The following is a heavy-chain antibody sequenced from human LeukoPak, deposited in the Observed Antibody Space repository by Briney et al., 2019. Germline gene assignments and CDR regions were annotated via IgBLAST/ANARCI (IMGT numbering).Heavy chain of an antibody. Sequence: GASVKVSCKASGYTFTSYGINWVRQATGQGLEWMGWMNPNSGNTGYAQKFQGRVTMTRNTSISTAYMELSSLRSEDTAVYYCARVWGITMVRGAAYYFDYWGQGTLVTVSS. V-gene: IGHV1-8*02. CDR1: GYTFTSYG. CDR3: ARVWGITMVRGAAYYFDY. CDR2: MNPNSGNT. J-gene: IGHJ4*02. D-gene: IGHD3-10*01.